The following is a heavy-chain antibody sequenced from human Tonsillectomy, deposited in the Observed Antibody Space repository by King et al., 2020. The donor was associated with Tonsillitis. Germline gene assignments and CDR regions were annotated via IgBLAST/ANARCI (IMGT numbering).Heavy chain of an antibody. Sequence: VQLVESGGGLVQPGGSLRLPCAVSGFIFSDYWMSWVRQAPGKGLEWVASINPDGSGKNYVDSVKGRFTISRDNAKNSLYLEMNSLRAEDTALYYCARLRGRGVAVGTIFGYWGQGTLVTVSS. D-gene: IGHD2-15*01. CDR1: GFIFSDYW. CDR2: INPDGSGK. V-gene: IGHV3-7*01. J-gene: IGHJ4*02. CDR3: ARLRGRGVAVGTIFGY.